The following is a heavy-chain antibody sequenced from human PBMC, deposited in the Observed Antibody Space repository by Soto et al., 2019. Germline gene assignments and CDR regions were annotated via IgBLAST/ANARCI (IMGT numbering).Heavy chain of an antibody. J-gene: IGHJ4*02. CDR3: AKVTTVVYYFDR. D-gene: IGHD2-8*02. CDR2: ISVSGGST. Sequence: PGGSLRLSCAASGFAFNSYAMSWVRQAPGKGLEWVSGISVSGGSTYYADSVKGRSTISRDNSKNTLYLQMSSLRAADTAVYYCAKVTTVVYYFDRWGQGDLVPVSS. V-gene: IGHV3-23*01. CDR1: GFAFNSYA.